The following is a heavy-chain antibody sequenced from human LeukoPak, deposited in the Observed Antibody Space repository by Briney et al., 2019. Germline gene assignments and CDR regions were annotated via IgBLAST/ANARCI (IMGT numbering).Heavy chain of an antibody. J-gene: IGHJ6*04. CDR2: ISSSGSTI. V-gene: IGHV3-48*03. CDR1: GSTFSSYE. Sequence: PGGSLRLSCAASGSTFSSYEMNWVRQAPGKGLEWVSYISSSGSTIYYADSVKGRFTISRDNAKNSLYLQMNSLRAEDTAVYYCARAPAPSRFWGKGTTVTVSS. CDR3: ARAPAPSRF.